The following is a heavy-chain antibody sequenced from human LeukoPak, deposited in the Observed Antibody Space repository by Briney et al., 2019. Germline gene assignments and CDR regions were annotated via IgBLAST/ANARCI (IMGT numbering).Heavy chain of an antibody. CDR3: ARFAGTTNWFDP. D-gene: IGHD1-7*01. Sequence: PSETLSLTCTVSGGSISSSSYYWGWIRQPPGKGLEWIGSIYYSGSTYYNPSLKSRVTISVDTPKNQFSLKLSSVTAADTAVYYCARFAGTTNWFDPWGQGTLVTVSS. V-gene: IGHV4-39*01. J-gene: IGHJ5*02. CDR1: GGSISSSSYY. CDR2: IYYSGST.